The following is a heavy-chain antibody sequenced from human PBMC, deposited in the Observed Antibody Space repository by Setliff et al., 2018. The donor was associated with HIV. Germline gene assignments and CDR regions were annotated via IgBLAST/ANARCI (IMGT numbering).Heavy chain of an antibody. V-gene: IGHV3-21*01. D-gene: IGHD5-18*01. CDR1: GFTFSSYS. J-gene: IGHJ4*02. CDR2: ISSSSSYI. Sequence: PGGSLRLSCAASGFTFSSYSMNWVRQAPGKVLEWVSSISSSSSYIYYADSLKGRFTISRDDAKNSLYLQMNSLRAEDTAVYYCARGSRIVQLWFPNYFDYWGQGTLVTVSS. CDR3: ARGSRIVQLWFPNYFDY.